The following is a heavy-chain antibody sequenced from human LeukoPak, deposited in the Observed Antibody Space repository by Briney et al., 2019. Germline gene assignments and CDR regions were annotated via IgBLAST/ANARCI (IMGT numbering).Heavy chain of an antibody. V-gene: IGHV3-53*04. CDR1: GFTVSSNY. J-gene: IGHJ4*02. CDR2: IFSGGNT. CDR3: ARVGPGYTYVYGAPYYFDS. Sequence: PGGSLRLSCAASGFTVSSNYMSWVRQAPGKGLEWVSLIFSGGNTYYADSVKGRFTISRHNSGNTLYLQMNSLRAEDTAVYYCARVGPGYTYVYGAPYYFDSWAQGTLVTVSS. D-gene: IGHD5-18*01.